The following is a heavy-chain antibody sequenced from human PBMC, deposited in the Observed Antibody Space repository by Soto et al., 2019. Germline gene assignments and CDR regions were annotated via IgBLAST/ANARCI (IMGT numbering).Heavy chain of an antibody. CDR2: IYYSGST. Sequence: SETLSLTCTVSGGSISSYYWSWIRQPPGKGLEWIGYIYYSGSTNYNPSLKSRVTISVDTSKNQFSLKLSSVTAADTAVYYCARVFGLRPDPLAIWGQGTMVTVSS. CDR3: ARVFGLRPDPLAI. J-gene: IGHJ3*02. V-gene: IGHV4-59*01. D-gene: IGHD3-16*01. CDR1: GGSISSYY.